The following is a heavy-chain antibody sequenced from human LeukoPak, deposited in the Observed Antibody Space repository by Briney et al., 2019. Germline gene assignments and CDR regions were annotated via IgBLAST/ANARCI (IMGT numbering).Heavy chain of an antibody. CDR1: GFSFSSYW. Sequence: GGSLRLSCAASGFSFSSYWMTWVRQAPGKGLEWVANIRDDGTEKFYVDSVKGRFTISRDNAKNSLYLQVNSLRAEDAAVYYCARDTPAAGTRYFDYWGRGTLVTVSS. CDR2: IRDDGTEK. D-gene: IGHD6-13*01. V-gene: IGHV3-7*01. J-gene: IGHJ4*01. CDR3: ARDTPAAGTRYFDY.